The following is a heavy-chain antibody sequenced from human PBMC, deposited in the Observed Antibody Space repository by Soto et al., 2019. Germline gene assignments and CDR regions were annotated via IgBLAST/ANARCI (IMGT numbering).Heavy chain of an antibody. V-gene: IGHV4-34*01. CDR2: INHSGST. CDR3: ARVRDCSSTSCYFYHRNYYYGMDV. CDR1: GGSFSGYY. Sequence: SETLSLTCAVYGGSFSGYYWSWIRQPPGKGLEWIGEINHSGSTNYNPSLKSRVTISVDTSKNQFSLKLSSVTAADTAVYYCARVRDCSSTSCYFYHRNYYYGMDVWGQGTTVT. D-gene: IGHD2-2*01. J-gene: IGHJ6*02.